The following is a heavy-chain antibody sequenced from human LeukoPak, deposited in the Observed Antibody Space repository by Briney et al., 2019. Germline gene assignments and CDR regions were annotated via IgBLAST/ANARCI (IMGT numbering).Heavy chain of an antibody. CDR2: IHPSGIT. V-gene: IGHV4-34*01. J-gene: IGHJ4*02. D-gene: IGHD3-22*01. CDR1: GGSFSGSY. CDR3: SRGYDNEKSAY. Sequence: SPSETLSLTCAVYGGSFSGSYWSWIRQPPGKGLEWIGEIHPSGITNYNPSLKSRVSISIDTSKNQFSLSLTSVTAADTAVYYCSRGYDNEKSAYWGQGTLVTVSS.